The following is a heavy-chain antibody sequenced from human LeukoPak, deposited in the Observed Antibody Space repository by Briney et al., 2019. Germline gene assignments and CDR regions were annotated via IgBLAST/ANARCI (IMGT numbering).Heavy chain of an antibody. V-gene: IGHV3-23*01. D-gene: IGHD3-3*02. Sequence: PGGSLRLSCAASGFTFSSYAMSWVRQAPGKGLEWVSAISGSGGSTYYADSVKGRFTISRDNSKNALYLQMSSPRAEDTAVYYCAKGTELDSYFDYWGQGTLVTVSS. CDR3: AKGTELDSYFDY. J-gene: IGHJ4*02. CDR2: ISGSGGST. CDR1: GFTFSSYA.